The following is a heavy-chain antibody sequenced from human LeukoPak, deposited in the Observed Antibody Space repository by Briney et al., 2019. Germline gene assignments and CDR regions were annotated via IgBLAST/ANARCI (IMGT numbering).Heavy chain of an antibody. D-gene: IGHD6-13*01. CDR2: IYYSGST. CDR1: GGSISSYY. V-gene: IGHV4-59*01. J-gene: IGHJ4*02. Sequence: NASETLSLTCTVSGGSISSYYWSWIRQPPGKGLEWIGYIYYSGSTNYNPSLKSRVTISVDTSKNQFSLKLSSVTAADTAVYYCARGPPNYPVIAGSWGQGTLVTVSA. CDR3: ARGPPNYPVIAGS.